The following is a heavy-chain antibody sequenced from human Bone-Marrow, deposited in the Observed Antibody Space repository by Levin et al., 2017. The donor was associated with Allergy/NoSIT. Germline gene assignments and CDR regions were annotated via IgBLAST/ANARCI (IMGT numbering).Heavy chain of an antibody. J-gene: IGHJ4*01. CDR1: GFNLRTYS. CDR3: AGGSSTISYYCDQ. CDR2: MSIASNFK. V-gene: IGHV3-21*01. Sequence: GGSLRLSCTASGFNLRTYSVNWVRQAPGKGLEWVSSMSIASNFKYYAGSVAGRFTISRDNAKNSLYLQMDSLRVEDTAVYYCAGGSSTISYYCDQWGHGSLVAVSS. D-gene: IGHD2-2*01.